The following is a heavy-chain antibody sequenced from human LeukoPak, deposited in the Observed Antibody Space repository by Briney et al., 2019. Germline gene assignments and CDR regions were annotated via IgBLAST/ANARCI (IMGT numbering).Heavy chain of an antibody. D-gene: IGHD6-13*01. CDR2: INHSGST. CDR3: ARDYSSSSDWYFDL. V-gene: IGHV4-34*01. Sequence: PSETLSLTCAVYGGSSSGYYWSWIRQPPGKGLEWIGEINHSGSTNYNPSLKSRVTISVDTSKNQFSLKLSSVTAADTAVYYCARDYSSSSDWYFDLWGRGTLVTVSS. J-gene: IGHJ2*01. CDR1: GGSSSGYY.